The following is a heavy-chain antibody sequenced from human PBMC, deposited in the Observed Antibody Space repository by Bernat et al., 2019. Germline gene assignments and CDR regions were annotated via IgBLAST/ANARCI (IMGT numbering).Heavy chain of an antibody. D-gene: IGHD3-3*01. Sequence: QVQLQQWGAGLLKPSETLSLTCAVYGGSFSGYYWSWIRQPPGKGLEWIGEINHSGSTNYNPSLKSRVTISVDTSKNQFSLKLSSVTAADTAVYYCARGDYDFWSGYRDWGQGTLVTVSS. CDR1: GGSFSGYY. CDR2: INHSGST. J-gene: IGHJ4*02. V-gene: IGHV4-34*01. CDR3: ARGDYDFWSGYRD.